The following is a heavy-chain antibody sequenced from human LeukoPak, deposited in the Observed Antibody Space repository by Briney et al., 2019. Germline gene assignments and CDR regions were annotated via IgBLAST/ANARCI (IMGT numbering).Heavy chain of an antibody. V-gene: IGHV1-2*02. CDR1: GYTFTGYY. J-gene: IGHJ4*02. Sequence: ASVKVSCKASGYTFTGYYMHWVRQTPGQGLEWMGWINPNNSNTYYAQNFQGGVTMTRDTSISTAYLELSSLRSDVTAVYYCARRFGRYESNGFYYGGFDYWGQGALVTVSS. CDR3: ARRFGRYESNGFYYGGFDY. CDR2: INPNNSNT. D-gene: IGHD3-22*01.